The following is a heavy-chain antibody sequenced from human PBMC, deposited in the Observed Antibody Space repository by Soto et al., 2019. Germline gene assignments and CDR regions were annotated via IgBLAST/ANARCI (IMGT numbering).Heavy chain of an antibody. J-gene: IGHJ4*02. D-gene: IGHD7-27*01. V-gene: IGHV1-69*06. CDR1: GGTFSSYA. Sequence: SVKVSCKASGGTFSSYAISRGRKAPGQGLEWMGGIIPIFGTANYAQKFQGRVTITADKSTSTAYMELSSLRAEDTAVYYCARVALVLTDDYWGQGTQVNVSS. CDR2: IIPIFGTA. CDR3: ARVALVLTDDY.